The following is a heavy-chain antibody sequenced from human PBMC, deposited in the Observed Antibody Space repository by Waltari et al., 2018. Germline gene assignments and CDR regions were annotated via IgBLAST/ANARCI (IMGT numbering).Heavy chain of an antibody. J-gene: IGHJ6*03. D-gene: IGHD2-2*01. CDR3: ARGSRDVVVPAPQWGHYYYYYMDV. CDR2: INHSGST. V-gene: IGHV4-34*01. CDR1: GGSFSGYY. Sequence: QVQLQQWGAGLLKPSETLSLTCAVYGGSFSGYYWSWIRQPPGKGLEWIGEINHSGSTNYNPSLKSRVTISVDTSKNQFSLKLSSVTAADTAVYYCARGSRDVVVPAPQWGHYYYYYMDVWGKGTTVTISS.